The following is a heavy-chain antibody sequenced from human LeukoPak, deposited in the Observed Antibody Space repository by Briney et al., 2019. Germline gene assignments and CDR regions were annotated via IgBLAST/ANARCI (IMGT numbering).Heavy chain of an antibody. CDR2: INPDGSST. D-gene: IGHD4-23*01. CDR1: GFTFGSSW. J-gene: IGHJ4*02. CDR3: VRGLGGTSEY. V-gene: IGHV3-74*01. Sequence: GGSLRLSCAASGFTFGSSWMHWVRQAPGKGLVWVSRINPDGSSTSHADSVQGRFTISRDNAKNTLYLQMNSLRAEDTAVYYCVRGLGGTSEYWGQGTLVTVSS.